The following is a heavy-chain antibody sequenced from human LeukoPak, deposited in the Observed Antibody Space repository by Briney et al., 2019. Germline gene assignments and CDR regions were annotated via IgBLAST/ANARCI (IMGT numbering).Heavy chain of an antibody. V-gene: IGHV3-21*01. D-gene: IGHD1-26*01. CDR1: GFTFSSYS. J-gene: IGHJ3*02. CDR3: ARDKSFPNAFDI. Sequence: GGSLRLSCAASGFTFSSYSMNWVRQAPGKGLEWVSSISSSSSYIYYADSVKGRSTISRDNAKNSLYLQMNSLRAEDTAVYYCARDKSFPNAFDIWGQGTMATVSS. CDR2: ISSSSSYI.